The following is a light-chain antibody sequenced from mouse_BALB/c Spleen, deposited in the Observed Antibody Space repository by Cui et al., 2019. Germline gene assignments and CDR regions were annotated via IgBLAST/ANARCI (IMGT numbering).Light chain of an antibody. J-gene: IGKJ1*01. V-gene: IGKV10-96*01. Sequence: DIPMTQATSSLSACLGDRVTISCTASQDISNYLNWDQQKPDGTVKLLIYYTSRLHPGVPSRCSGSGSGTDYSLTISILEKEEIATYFCQQGNTVPRTLGGGTKLEIK. CDR3: QQGNTVPRT. CDR1: QDISNY. CDR2: YTS.